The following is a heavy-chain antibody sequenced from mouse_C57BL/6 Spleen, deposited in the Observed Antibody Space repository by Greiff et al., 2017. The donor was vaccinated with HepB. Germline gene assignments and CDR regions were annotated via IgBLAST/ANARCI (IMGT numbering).Heavy chain of an antibody. CDR3: TRASDYYGSSYGWYFDV. J-gene: IGHJ1*03. CDR2: IYPGNSDT. CDR1: GYTFTSYW. D-gene: IGHD1-1*01. V-gene: IGHV1-5*01. Sequence: EVKLVESGTVLARPGASVKMSCKTSGYTFTSYWMHWVKQRPGQGLEWIGAIYPGNSDTSYNQKFKGKAKLTAVTSASTAYMELSSLTNEDSAVYYCTRASDYYGSSYGWYFDVWGTGTTVTVSS.